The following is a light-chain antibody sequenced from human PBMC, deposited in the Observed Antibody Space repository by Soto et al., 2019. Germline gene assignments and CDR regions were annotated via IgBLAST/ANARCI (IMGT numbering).Light chain of an antibody. CDR3: QQYNIWPPLYT. CDR2: GAS. CDR1: QTVSDN. Sequence: EIVLTQSPAILSASPGERATLSCRASQTVSDNLAWYQQKPGQSPRLLIYGASTRATDIPVRFSGSGSGTEFTLTISGLQSEDCAVSYCQQYNIWPPLYTFGQGNKL. V-gene: IGKV3-15*01. J-gene: IGKJ2*01.